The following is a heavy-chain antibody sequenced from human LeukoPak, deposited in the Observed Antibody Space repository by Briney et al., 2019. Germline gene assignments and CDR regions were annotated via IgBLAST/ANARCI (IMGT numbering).Heavy chain of an antibody. CDR1: GFTFSSYS. CDR3: AKGNGSGYYYMRFAP. J-gene: IGHJ5*02. Sequence: PGGSLRLSCAASGFTFSSYSMNWVRQAPGKGLEWVSCISSSSSYIYYADSVKGRFTISRDNAKNSLYLQMNSLRAEDTAVYYCAKGNGSGYYYMRFAPWGQGTLVTVSS. V-gene: IGHV3-21*04. D-gene: IGHD3-22*01. CDR2: ISSSSSYI.